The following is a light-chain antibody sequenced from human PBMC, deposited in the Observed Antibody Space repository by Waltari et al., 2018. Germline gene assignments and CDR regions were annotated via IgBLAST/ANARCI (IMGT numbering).Light chain of an antibody. CDR3: SSYITTNTLEL. Sequence: QSALTQPASVSGSPGQSITISCPGTSSDVGTYTYFSWYQQHPGKAPKLLIYDVSYRPSGVSYRFSGSKSGNTASLTISGLQAEDEADYYCSSYITTNTLELFGGGTSLTVL. V-gene: IGLV2-14*03. CDR2: DVS. J-gene: IGLJ3*02. CDR1: SSDVGTYTY.